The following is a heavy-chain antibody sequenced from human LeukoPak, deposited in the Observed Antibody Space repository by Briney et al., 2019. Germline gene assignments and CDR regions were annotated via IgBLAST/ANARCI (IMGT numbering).Heavy chain of an antibody. D-gene: IGHD3-10*02. J-gene: IGHJ6*04. CDR1: GFTFSSYG. CDR2: IGGSDGST. V-gene: IGHV3-23*01. CDR3: AELGITMIGGV. Sequence: GGSLRLSCAASGFTFSSYGMSWVRQAPGKGLEWVSGIGGSDGSTYYADSVRGRFTISRDNSKSTLYLQMNSLRAEDTAVYYCAELGITMIGGVWGKGTTVTISS.